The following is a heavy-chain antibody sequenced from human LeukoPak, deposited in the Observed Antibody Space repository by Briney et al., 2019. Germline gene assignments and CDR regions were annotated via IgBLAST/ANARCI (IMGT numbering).Heavy chain of an antibody. D-gene: IGHD1-26*01. V-gene: IGHV4-4*02. CDR2: ISLRGLT. J-gene: IGHJ4*02. Sequence: PSETLSLTCGVSGGSISGTNWWSWVRRPPGQGLEWIGEISLRGLTNYNPSLRSRLTMSLDESKNQVSLNLTSVTAADTAVYYCSRESGPFSPFGFWGQGTLVSVHS. CDR3: SRESGPFSPFGF. CDR1: GGSISGTNW.